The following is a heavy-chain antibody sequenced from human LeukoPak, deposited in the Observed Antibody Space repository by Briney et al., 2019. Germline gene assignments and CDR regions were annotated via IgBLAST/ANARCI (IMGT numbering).Heavy chain of an antibody. CDR2: IHSTDSHA. D-gene: IGHD4-17*01. Sequence: GESLKISCQDSGFTLTNYWIGWVRQMPGKGLEWMGIIHSTDSHAKYSPSFQGQVTISVDKSISTAYLQWRGLKASDTAMYYCAGARHGDFRWDYWGQGTLVTVS. V-gene: IGHV5-51*01. CDR1: GFTLTNYW. J-gene: IGHJ4*02. CDR3: AGARHGDFRWDY.